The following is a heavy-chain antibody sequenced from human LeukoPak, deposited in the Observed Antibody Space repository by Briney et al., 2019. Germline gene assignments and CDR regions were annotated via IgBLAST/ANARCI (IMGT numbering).Heavy chain of an antibody. Sequence: GGSLRLSCAASGFTFSSYGMHWVRQAPGKGLEWVAVISYDGSNKYYADSVKGRFIISRDNSKNTLYLQMNGLRAEDTAVYYCAKDLYLQYCRGSACYLNYYNMDVWGQGTTVAVSS. J-gene: IGHJ6*02. V-gene: IGHV3-30*18. CDR2: ISYDGSNK. D-gene: IGHD2-15*01. CDR1: GFTFSSYG. CDR3: AKDLYLQYCRGSACYLNYYNMDV.